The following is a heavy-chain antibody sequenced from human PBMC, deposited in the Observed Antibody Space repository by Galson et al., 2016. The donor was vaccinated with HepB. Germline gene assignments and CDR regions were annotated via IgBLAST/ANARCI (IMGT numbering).Heavy chain of an antibody. CDR2: IYSDDTGGSA. J-gene: IGHJ3*01. CDR3: ARDWGATMFSGALDL. Sequence: SLRLSCAASGFSVNSKFMTWVRQAPGKGLEWVSVIYSDDTGGSAHYPDSVKRRFTTSRDSPNNTVYLQMNSLRPEDTALYYCARDWGATMFSGALDLWGQGTLVAVSS. D-gene: IGHD3-10*02. V-gene: IGHV3-66*01. CDR1: GFSVNSKF.